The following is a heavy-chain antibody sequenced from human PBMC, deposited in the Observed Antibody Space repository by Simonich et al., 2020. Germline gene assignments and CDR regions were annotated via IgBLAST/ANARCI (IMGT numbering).Heavy chain of an antibody. CDR1: GYTFTGYY. D-gene: IGHD5-12*01. V-gene: IGHV1-2*02. J-gene: IGHJ4*02. CDR3: ARDRSGYDQHHFDY. CDR2: INPNRGGT. Sequence: QVQLVQSGAEVKKPGASVKVSCKASGYTFTGYYMHGVRQAPGQGLEWMGWINPNRGGTNYAQKLQGRVTMTRDTSISTAYMELSRLRSDDTAVYYCARDRSGYDQHHFDYWGQGTLVTVSS.